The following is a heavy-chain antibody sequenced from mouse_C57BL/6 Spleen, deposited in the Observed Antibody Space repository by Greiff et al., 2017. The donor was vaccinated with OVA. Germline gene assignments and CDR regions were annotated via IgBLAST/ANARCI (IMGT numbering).Heavy chain of an antibody. D-gene: IGHD1-1*01. CDR1: GFNIKNTY. Sequence: VHVKQSVAELVRPGASVKLSCTASGFNIKNTYMHWVKQRPEQGLEWIGRIDPANGNTKYAPKFQGKATITADTSSNTTYLQLSSLTSEDTAIYYCALYYGSSGAMDYWGQGTSVTVSS. V-gene: IGHV14-3*01. J-gene: IGHJ4*01. CDR2: IDPANGNT. CDR3: ALYYGSSGAMDY.